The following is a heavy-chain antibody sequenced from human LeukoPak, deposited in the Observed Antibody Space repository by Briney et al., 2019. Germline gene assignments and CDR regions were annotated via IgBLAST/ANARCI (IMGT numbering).Heavy chain of an antibody. J-gene: IGHJ4*02. V-gene: IGHV4-31*03. CDR1: GGSISSGGYY. D-gene: IGHD3-3*01. CDR3: AREDTIFGVVIAYFDY. CDR2: IYYSGST. Sequence: SQTLSLTCTVSGGSISSGGYYWSWIRQHPGKGLEWIGYIYYSGSTYYNPSLKSRVTISVDTSKNQFSLKLSSVTAADTAVYYCAREDTIFGVVIAYFDYWGQGTLVTVSS.